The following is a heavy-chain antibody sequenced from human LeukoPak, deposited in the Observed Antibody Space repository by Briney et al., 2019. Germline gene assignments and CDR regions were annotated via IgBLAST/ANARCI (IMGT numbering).Heavy chain of an antibody. V-gene: IGHV3-48*03. Sequence: PGGSLRLSCAASGFTFSSYEMNWVRQAPGKGLEWVSYISSSGSTIYYADSVKGRFTISRGNAKNSLYLQMNSLRAEDTAVYYCARFLTRGVTPYYMDVWGKGTTVTISS. CDR3: ARFLTRGVTPYYMDV. CDR1: GFTFSSYE. J-gene: IGHJ6*03. CDR2: ISSSGSTI. D-gene: IGHD3-10*01.